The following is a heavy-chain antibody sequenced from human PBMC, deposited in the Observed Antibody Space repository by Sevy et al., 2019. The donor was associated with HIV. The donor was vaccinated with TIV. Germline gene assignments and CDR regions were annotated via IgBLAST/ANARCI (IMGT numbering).Heavy chain of an antibody. CDR1: GFTFSSYG. D-gene: IGHD3-22*01. CDR3: ARDRSLDSSGLDAFDI. Sequence: GGSLRLSCAASGFTFSSYGMHWVRQAPGKGLEWVAVIWYDGSNKYYADSVKGRFTISRDNSKNTLYLQMNSLRAEDTAVYYCARDRSLDSSGLDAFDIWGQGTMVTVSS. J-gene: IGHJ3*02. V-gene: IGHV3-33*01. CDR2: IWYDGSNK.